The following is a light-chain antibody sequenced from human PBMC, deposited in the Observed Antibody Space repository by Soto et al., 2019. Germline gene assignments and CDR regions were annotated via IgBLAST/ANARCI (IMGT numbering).Light chain of an antibody. CDR3: AAWDDSLNGHV. V-gene: IGLV1-44*01. Sequence: QSALTQPHSASGTPGQRVAISCSGSSSNIGTSSVHGFQQLPGTAPKLLISTTNQRPSGVPERFSGSKSGTSASLAISGLQSEDEADYYCAAWDDSLNGHVFGTGTKVTVL. CDR1: SSNIGTSS. J-gene: IGLJ1*01. CDR2: TTN.